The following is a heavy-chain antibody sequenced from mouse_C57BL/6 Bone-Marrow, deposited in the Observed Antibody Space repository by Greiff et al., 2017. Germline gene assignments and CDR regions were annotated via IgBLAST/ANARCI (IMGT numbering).Heavy chain of an antibody. CDR3: ALTTVDYYAMDY. CDR1: GFTFSDYY. J-gene: IGHJ4*01. V-gene: IGHV5-12*01. D-gene: IGHD1-1*01. Sequence: DVKLVESGGGLVQPGGSLKLSCAASGFTFSDYYMYWVRQTPEKRLEWVAYISNGGGRTYYPDTVKGRFTISRDNAKNTLYLLMSRLESEDTAMYYCALTTVDYYAMDYWGQGTSVTVSS. CDR2: ISNGGGRT.